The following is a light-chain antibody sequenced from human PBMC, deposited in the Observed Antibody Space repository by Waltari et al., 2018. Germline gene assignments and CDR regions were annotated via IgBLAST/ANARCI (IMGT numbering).Light chain of an antibody. CDR2: AVN. Sequence: QSALTQPPSASGSPGQSVTISCTGTSSDIGGYNYVPWYQQHPGKAPNRMIYAVNKRPAGVPARCSGSKSGTTASLTVSGLQAEDEADYYCSSYAGSNNYVFGTGTKVTVL. CDR1: SSDIGGYNY. CDR3: SSYAGSNNYV. V-gene: IGLV2-8*01. J-gene: IGLJ1*01.